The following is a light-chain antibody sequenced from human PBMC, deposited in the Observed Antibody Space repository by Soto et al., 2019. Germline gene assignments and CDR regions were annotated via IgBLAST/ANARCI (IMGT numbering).Light chain of an antibody. CDR1: QSVGSSY. J-gene: IGKJ3*01. V-gene: IGKV3D-20*01. Sequence: EIVLTQSPATLSLSPGERATLSCGASQSVGSSYLAWYQQKPGLAPRLLIYDASSRATGIPDRFSGSGSGTDFNLTIRRLEHQDFALYYGQEYGSSPLSFGPGTKVDIK. CDR2: DAS. CDR3: QEYGSSPLS.